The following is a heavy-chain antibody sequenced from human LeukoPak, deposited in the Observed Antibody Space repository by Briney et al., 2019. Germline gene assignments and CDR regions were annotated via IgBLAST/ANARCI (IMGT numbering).Heavy chain of an antibody. CDR1: GYTFTGYY. CDR3: ARSTGLGPYYFDY. V-gene: IGHV1-2*02. Sequence: ASVKVSCKASGYTFTGYYMHWVRQAPGQGLEWMGWINPNSGGTNYAQEFQGRVTMTRDTSISTAYMELSRLRSDDTAVYYCARSTGLGPYYFDYWGQGTLVTVSS. J-gene: IGHJ4*02. CDR2: INPNSGGT. D-gene: IGHD1-26*01.